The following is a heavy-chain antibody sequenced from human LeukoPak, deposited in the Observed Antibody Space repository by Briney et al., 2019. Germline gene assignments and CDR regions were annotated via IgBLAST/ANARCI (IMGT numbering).Heavy chain of an antibody. D-gene: IGHD7-27*01. Sequence: GGSLRLSCVASGFTFSSYSMNWVRQAPGKGLEWVSSITRSSNYIYYADSVKGRFTISRDNAKSSLYLQMNSLRAEDTAVYYCARGHWGLDSWGQGTLVSVSS. CDR2: ITRSSNYI. CDR1: GFTFSSYS. J-gene: IGHJ4*02. V-gene: IGHV3-21*06. CDR3: ARGHWGLDS.